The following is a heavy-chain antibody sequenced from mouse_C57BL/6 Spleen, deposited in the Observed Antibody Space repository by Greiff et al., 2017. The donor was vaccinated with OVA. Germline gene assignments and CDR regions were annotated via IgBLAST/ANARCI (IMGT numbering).Heavy chain of an antibody. V-gene: IGHV1-63*01. CDR3: ARSGGYDRDYYAMDY. CDR2: IYPGGGYT. CDR1: GYTFTNYW. J-gene: IGHJ4*01. D-gene: IGHD2-2*01. Sequence: QVTLKVSGAELVRPGTSVKMSCKASGYTFTNYWIGWAKQRPGHGLEWIGDIYPGGGYTNYNEKFKGKATLTADKSSSTAYMQFSSLTSEDSAIYYCARSGGYDRDYYAMDYWGQGTSVTVSS.